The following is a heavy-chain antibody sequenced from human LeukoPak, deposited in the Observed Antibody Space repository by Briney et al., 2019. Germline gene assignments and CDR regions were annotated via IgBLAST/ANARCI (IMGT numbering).Heavy chain of an antibody. CDR2: IYTSGTT. J-gene: IGHJ4*02. V-gene: IGHV4-4*07. Sequence: SETLSLTCAVSGGSISSYYWSWIRQPAGKGLEWIGRIYTSGTTNYNPSLKSRVTMSVDTSKNQFSLNLDSVTAADTAVYYCARTSPRAATFDYWGQGTLVTVSS. CDR3: ARTSPRAATFDY. CDR1: GGSISSYY. D-gene: IGHD2-15*01.